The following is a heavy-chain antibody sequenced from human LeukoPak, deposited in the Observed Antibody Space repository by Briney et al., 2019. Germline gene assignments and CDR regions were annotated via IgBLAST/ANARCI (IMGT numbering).Heavy chain of an antibody. CDR3: AKVDYDFRSGYYKYYFDY. J-gene: IGHJ4*02. V-gene: IGHV3-23*01. Sequence: GGSLRLSCAASGFTFSSYAMSWVRQAPGKGLEWVSAISGSGGSTYYADSVKGRFTISRDNSKNTLYLQMNSLRAEDMAVYYCAKVDYDFRSGYYKYYFDYWGQGTLVTVSS. D-gene: IGHD3-3*01. CDR2: ISGSGGST. CDR1: GFTFSSYA.